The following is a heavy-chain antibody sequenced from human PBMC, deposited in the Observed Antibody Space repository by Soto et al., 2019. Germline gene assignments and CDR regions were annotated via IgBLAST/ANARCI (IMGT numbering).Heavy chain of an antibody. CDR3: ARGEIFGVVIDAFDI. J-gene: IGHJ3*02. D-gene: IGHD3-3*01. Sequence: EVQLVESGGGLVQPGGSLRLSCAASGFTFSRYWIHWVRQAPGKGLVWVSRINSDGSSTTYADSVKGRFTISRDNAKNTLYLQMNSLRAEDTAVYYCARGEIFGVVIDAFDIWGQGTMVTVSS. CDR2: INSDGSST. CDR1: GFTFSRYW. V-gene: IGHV3-74*01.